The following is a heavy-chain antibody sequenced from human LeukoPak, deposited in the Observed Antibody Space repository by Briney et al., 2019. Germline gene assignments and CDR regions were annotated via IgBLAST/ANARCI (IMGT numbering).Heavy chain of an antibody. J-gene: IGHJ4*02. D-gene: IGHD3-9*01. Sequence: PSETLSLTCAVYGGSFSGYYWSWIRQPPGKGLEWIGEINHSGSTNYNPSLKSRVTISVDTSKNQFSLKLSSVTAADTAVYYCARGPRSYDILTGYSITPYYFDYWGQGTLVTVSS. CDR3: ARGPRSYDILTGYSITPYYFDY. CDR1: GGSFSGYY. V-gene: IGHV4-34*01. CDR2: INHSGST.